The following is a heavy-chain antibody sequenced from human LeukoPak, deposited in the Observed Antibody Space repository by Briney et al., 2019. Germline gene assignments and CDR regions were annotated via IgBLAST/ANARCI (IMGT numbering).Heavy chain of an antibody. J-gene: IGHJ4*02. CDR3: ARQPIVGATLFDY. Sequence: SETLSLTCTVSGGSISSYYWSWIRQPPGKGLEWIGYIYYSGSTYYNPSLKSRVTISVDTSKNQFSLKLSSVTAADTAVYYCARQPIVGATLFDYWGQGTLVTVSS. CDR2: IYYSGST. CDR1: GGSISSYY. V-gene: IGHV4-59*04. D-gene: IGHD1-26*01.